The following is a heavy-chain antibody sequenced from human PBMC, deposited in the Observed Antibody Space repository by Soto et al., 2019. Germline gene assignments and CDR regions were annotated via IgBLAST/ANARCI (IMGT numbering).Heavy chain of an antibody. J-gene: IGHJ3*02. CDR3: ARGVETVTTIFGAFDI. D-gene: IGHD4-17*01. CDR1: GFTFSSYE. CDR2: ISSSGSTI. V-gene: IGHV3-48*03. Sequence: EVQLVESGGGLVQPGGSLRLSCAASGFTFSSYEMNWVRQAPGKGLEWGSYISSSGSTIYYADSVKGRFTISRDNAKNSLYLQMNSLRAEDTAVYYCARGVETVTTIFGAFDIWGQGTMVTVSS.